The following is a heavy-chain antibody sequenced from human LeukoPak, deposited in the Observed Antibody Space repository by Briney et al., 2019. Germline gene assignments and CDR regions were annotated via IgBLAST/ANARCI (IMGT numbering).Heavy chain of an antibody. V-gene: IGHV1-18*01. J-gene: IGHJ4*02. D-gene: IGHD4-17*01. Sequence: ASVKVSCKASGCTFTSYGISWVRQAPGQGLEWMGWISAYNGNTNYAQKFQGRVTITADKSTSTAYMDLSSLRSDDTAVYYCARSDSGDERFDYWGQGTLVTVSS. CDR2: ISAYNGNT. CDR1: GCTFTSYG. CDR3: ARSDSGDERFDY.